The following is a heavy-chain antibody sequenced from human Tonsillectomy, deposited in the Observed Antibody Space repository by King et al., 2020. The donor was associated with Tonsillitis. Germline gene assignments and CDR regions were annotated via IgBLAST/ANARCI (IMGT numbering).Heavy chain of an antibody. V-gene: IGHV4-39*01. CDR3: PVYYYDSSGYFNFDC. J-gene: IGHJ4*02. CDR1: GGSISSRNYY. CDR2: ISYSGST. D-gene: IGHD3-22*01. Sequence: LQLQESGPGLVKPSETLFLTCTVSGGSISSRNYYWGWIRQPPGKGLEWIASISYSGSTYYNPSLKSRVTISVDTSKTQFSLNLRSVTAADTAVYYCPVYYYDSSGYFNFDCWGQGTLVTVSS.